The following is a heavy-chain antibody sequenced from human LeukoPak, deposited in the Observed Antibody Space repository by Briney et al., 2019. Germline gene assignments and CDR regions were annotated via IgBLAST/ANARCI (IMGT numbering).Heavy chain of an antibody. CDR3: ARESPYCTTTSCYGGTFDY. D-gene: IGHD2-2*01. J-gene: IGHJ4*02. V-gene: IGHV4-59*01. CDR1: GASISTYY. Sequence: TLSLTCSVSGASISTYYWSWIRQPPGKGLEWIGYISYSGSPNYNPSLKSRVTISVDTSKNQFSLNLNSVTAADTAIYYCARESPYCTTTSCYGGTFDYWGQGTLVTVSS. CDR2: ISYSGSP.